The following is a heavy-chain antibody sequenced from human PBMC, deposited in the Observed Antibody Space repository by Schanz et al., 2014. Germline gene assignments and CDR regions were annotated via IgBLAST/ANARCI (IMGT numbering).Heavy chain of an antibody. J-gene: IGHJ4*02. CDR2: INAGTGNT. CDR1: GYSFTPFP. CDR3: ARDQSPYTNSSDVRYFDY. V-gene: IGHV1-3*01. Sequence: QVQLVQSGAEVRKPGASVKVSCKASGYSFTPFPIHWVRQAPGQRLEWMGWINAGTGNTEYSQKFQGRVTMTADTSTSTAYMDLRSLRSDDTAVYYCARDQSPYTNSSDVRYFDYWGQGSLVTVSS. D-gene: IGHD6-6*01.